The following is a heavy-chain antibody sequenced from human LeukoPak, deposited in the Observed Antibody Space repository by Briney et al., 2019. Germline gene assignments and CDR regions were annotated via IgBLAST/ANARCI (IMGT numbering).Heavy chain of an antibody. Sequence: GGSLRLSCAASGFTFSSYAMHWVRQVPGRGPEWVANVNRDGSETYYLDSVKGRFTISKDNAKNSLYLQMNSLRAEDTALYHCARNNGMDVWGQGTTVIVSS. V-gene: IGHV3-7*03. CDR2: VNRDGSET. J-gene: IGHJ6*02. CDR3: ARNNGMDV. CDR1: GFTFSSYA.